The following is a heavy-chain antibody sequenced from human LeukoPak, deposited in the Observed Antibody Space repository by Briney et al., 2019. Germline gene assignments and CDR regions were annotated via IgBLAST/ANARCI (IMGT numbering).Heavy chain of an antibody. J-gene: IGHJ4*02. CDR1: GFTVSSDY. D-gene: IGHD5-24*01. V-gene: IGHV3-53*01. Sequence: GGSLRLSCAASGFTVSSDYMSWVRQAPGKGLEWVSVIYSGGKIYYADSVKGRFTISRDNSKNTLYMQMNSLRAEDTAIYYCAKGRDGYNPDYWGQGSLVTVSS. CDR3: AKGRDGYNPDY. CDR2: IYSGGKI.